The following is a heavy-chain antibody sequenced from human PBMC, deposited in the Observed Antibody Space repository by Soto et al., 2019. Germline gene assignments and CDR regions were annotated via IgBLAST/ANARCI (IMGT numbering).Heavy chain of an antibody. V-gene: IGHV4-59*08. Sequence: SETLSLTCTVSGGSISSYYWSWIRQPPGKGLEWIGYIYYSGSTNYNPSLKSRVTISVDTSKNQFSLKLSFVTAADTAVYYCARQTYYDFWSGYYDFDYWGQGALVTVSS. CDR3: ARQTYYDFWSGYYDFDY. D-gene: IGHD3-3*01. CDR2: IYYSGST. CDR1: GGSISSYY. J-gene: IGHJ4*02.